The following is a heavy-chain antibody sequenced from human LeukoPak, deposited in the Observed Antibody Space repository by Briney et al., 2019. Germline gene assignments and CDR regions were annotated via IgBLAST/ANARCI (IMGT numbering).Heavy chain of an antibody. CDR1: GGSISSSSYY. Sequence: SETLSLTCTVSGGSISSSSYYWGWIRQPPGKGLEWIGSIYYSGSTYYNPSLKSRVTISVDTSKSQFSLKLSSVTAADTAVYYCARRRGTSYYDILTGWVDYWGQGTLVTVSS. CDR3: ARRRGTSYYDILTGWVDY. D-gene: IGHD3-9*01. CDR2: IYYSGST. J-gene: IGHJ4*02. V-gene: IGHV4-39*01.